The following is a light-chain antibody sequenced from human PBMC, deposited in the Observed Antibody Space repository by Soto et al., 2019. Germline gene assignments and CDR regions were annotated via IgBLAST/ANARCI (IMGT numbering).Light chain of an antibody. CDR2: NTN. CDR1: SVSVSANYY. J-gene: IGLJ3*02. V-gene: IGLV8-61*01. CDR3: VLYMGSGIWV. Sequence: QAVGTQEASLSGSTGTPVTLPCGLSSVSVSANYYPSWYQQTPGQAPRTLIYNTNTRSSGVPDRFSGSILGNKAALTITGAKADYESDSYCVLYMGSGIWVFGGGPKRTVL.